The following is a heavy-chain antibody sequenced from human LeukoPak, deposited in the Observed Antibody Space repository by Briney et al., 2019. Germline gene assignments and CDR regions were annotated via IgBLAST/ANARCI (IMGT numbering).Heavy chain of an antibody. D-gene: IGHD2-8*02. CDR3: AKPRTTGLGWAQFDY. Sequence: GGSLRLSCAASGFTFNIYAMSWVRQAPGKGLEWVSGFDGNGPNTYYADSAKGRWTISRDNSRNTLYLEMNSLRPEDTAIYYCAKPRTTGLGWAQFDYWGQGSLVTVSS. V-gene: IGHV3-23*01. CDR2: FDGNGPNT. CDR1: GFTFNIYA. J-gene: IGHJ4*02.